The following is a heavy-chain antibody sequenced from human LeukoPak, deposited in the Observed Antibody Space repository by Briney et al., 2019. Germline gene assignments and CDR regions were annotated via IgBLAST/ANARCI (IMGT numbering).Heavy chain of an antibody. Sequence: PSQTLSLTCAVSGGSISNGGYSWNWIRQPPGKGLEWIGYIHHSGSTSYNPSLKSRVTISVDTSKNQFSLKLNSVTAADTAVYYCARQYYGSEDNWGQGTLVTVSS. CDR2: IHHSGST. CDR1: GGSISNGGYS. J-gene: IGHJ4*02. V-gene: IGHV4-30-2*05. CDR3: ARQYYGSEDN. D-gene: IGHD3-10*01.